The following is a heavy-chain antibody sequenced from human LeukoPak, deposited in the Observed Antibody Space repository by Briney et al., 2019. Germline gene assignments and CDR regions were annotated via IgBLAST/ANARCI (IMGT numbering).Heavy chain of an antibody. V-gene: IGHV3-53*05. CDR1: GFTVSAHY. CDR2: LYTGGDT. Sequence: PGGSLRLSCAVSGFTVSAHYMSWVRQAPGKGLECVSFLYTGGDTYYADSVKGRFTISRDNSENTLYLQMNSLTTEDTAVYYCARVPGFCSSNSCYKMTIPFDYWGQGTLVTVSS. D-gene: IGHD2-2*02. J-gene: IGHJ4*02. CDR3: ARVPGFCSSNSCYKMTIPFDY.